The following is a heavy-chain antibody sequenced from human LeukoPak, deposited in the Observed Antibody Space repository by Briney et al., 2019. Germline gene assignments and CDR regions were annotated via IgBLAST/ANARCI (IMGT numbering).Heavy chain of an antibody. CDR2: INSDGSST. V-gene: IGHV3-74*01. Sequence: GGSLRLSCAASGFTFSSYWMHWVRQAPGKGLVWVSRINSDGSSTSYADSVKGRFTISRDNAKNSLYLQMNSLRAEDTAVYYCARGGLRIAAAVWGQGTLVTVSS. CDR3: ARGGLRIAAAV. CDR1: GFTFSSYW. J-gene: IGHJ4*02. D-gene: IGHD6-13*01.